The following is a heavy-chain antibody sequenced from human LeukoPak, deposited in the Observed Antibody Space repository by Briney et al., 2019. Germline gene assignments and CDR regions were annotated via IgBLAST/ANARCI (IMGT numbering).Heavy chain of an antibody. D-gene: IGHD6-13*01. CDR3: ASPRKQLVPYYYGMDV. CDR1: GGTFSSYA. CDR2: IIPIFGTA. Sequence: SVKVSCKASGGTFSSYAISWVRQAPGQGLEWMGGIIPIFGTANYAQKFQGRVTITADESTSTAYMELSSLRSEDTAVYYCASPRKQLVPYYYGMDVWAKGPRSPSP. J-gene: IGHJ6*02. V-gene: IGHV1-69*13.